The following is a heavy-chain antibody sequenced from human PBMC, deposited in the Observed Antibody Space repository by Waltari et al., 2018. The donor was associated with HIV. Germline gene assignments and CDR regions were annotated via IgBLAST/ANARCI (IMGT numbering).Heavy chain of an antibody. CDR3: ARGNLVTSAAFDI. CDR2: IYYSGST. J-gene: IGHJ3*02. V-gene: IGHV4-39*07. CDR1: GGSISSSSYY. Sequence: QLQLQESGPGLVKPSETLSLTCTVSGGSISSSSYYWGWIRQPPGKGLEWIGSIYYSGSTYYNPTLKSRVTISVDTSKNQFSLKLSSVTAADTAVYYCARGNLVTSAAFDIWGQGTMVTVSS. D-gene: IGHD1-26*01.